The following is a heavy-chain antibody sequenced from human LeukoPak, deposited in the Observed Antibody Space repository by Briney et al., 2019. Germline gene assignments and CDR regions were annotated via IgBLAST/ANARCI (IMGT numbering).Heavy chain of an antibody. CDR1: GFTFSTYW. J-gene: IGHJ3*02. CDR3: ARAHRNRSSWYLMPMYAFDI. CDR2: ISYDGSNK. Sequence: GGSLRLSCAASGFTFSTYWMHWVRQAPGKGLEWVAVISYDGSNKKYADSVKGRFTISRDNSKNTLYLQMKSLRAEDTAVYYCARAHRNRSSWYLMPMYAFDIWGQGTMVTVSS. V-gene: IGHV3-30*03. D-gene: IGHD6-13*01.